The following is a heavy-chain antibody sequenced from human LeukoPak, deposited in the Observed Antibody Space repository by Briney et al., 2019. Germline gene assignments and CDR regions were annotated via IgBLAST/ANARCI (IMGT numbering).Heavy chain of an antibody. Sequence: ESLKISCKGSGYSFTSYWIGWVRQMPGKGLEWMGVIYPGDSDTRYNPSFQGQVTISADKSVSTAYLQWSSLKASDTAMYYCARRDRSGWYYFDYWGQGSLVTVSS. J-gene: IGHJ4*02. V-gene: IGHV5-51*01. CDR1: GYSFTSYW. CDR3: ARRDRSGWYYFDY. D-gene: IGHD6-19*01. CDR2: IYPGDSDT.